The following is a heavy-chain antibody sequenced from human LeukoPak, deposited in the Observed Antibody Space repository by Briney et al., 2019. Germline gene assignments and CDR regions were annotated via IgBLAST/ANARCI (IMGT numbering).Heavy chain of an antibody. CDR1: GGSLSYYY. CDR3: TRGGYYEPIDS. D-gene: IGHD3-22*01. V-gene: IGHV4-34*01. CDR2: INHRGRT. J-gene: IGHJ4*02. Sequence: SETLSLTCAVHGGSLSYYYWNWIRQPPGKGLEWIGEINHRGRTSLNPSLNSRLTISVDTSKNQISLKLTSVTAADTAVYYCTRGGYYEPIDSWGQGTLVTVSS.